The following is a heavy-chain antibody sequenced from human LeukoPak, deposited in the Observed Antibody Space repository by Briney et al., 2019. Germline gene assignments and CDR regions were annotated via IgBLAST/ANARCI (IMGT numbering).Heavy chain of an antibody. CDR1: GGSISSYY. Sequence: SETLSLTCTVSGGSISSYYWSWIRQPAGKGLEWIGRIYISGSTNYNPSLKSRVTMSVDTSKNQFSLKLSSVTAADTAVYYCARVSGQDYDILTGLGYYYYMDVWGKGTTVTISS. CDR2: IYISGST. V-gene: IGHV4-4*07. J-gene: IGHJ6*03. D-gene: IGHD3-9*01. CDR3: ARVSGQDYDILTGLGYYYYMDV.